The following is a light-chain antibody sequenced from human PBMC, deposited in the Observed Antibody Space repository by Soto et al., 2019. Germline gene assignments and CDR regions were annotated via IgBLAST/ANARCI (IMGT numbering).Light chain of an antibody. J-gene: IGKJ1*01. CDR3: QQGNTWPWT. CDR2: AAS. Sequence: EIVMTQSPATLSVSPGERATLSCRASQSVINNLAWYQQKPGQAPRLLIYAASDRATGIPGRFSGSGSGTDFTLIISSLEPEDFAFYYCQQGNTWPWTFGQGTKVDIK. CDR1: QSVINN. V-gene: IGKV3D-15*01.